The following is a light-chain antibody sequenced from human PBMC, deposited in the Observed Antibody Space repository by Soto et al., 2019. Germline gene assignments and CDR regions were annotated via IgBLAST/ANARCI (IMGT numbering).Light chain of an antibody. J-gene: IGLJ2*01. CDR2: EVS. CDR3: ISYAGSNNLV. Sequence: QSALTQPPSGSGYPGQSVTISCTGTSSDVGGYNYVSWYQQYPGKAPKLMIHEVSKRPSGVPDRFSGSKSGNTASLTVSGLQAEDEADYYCISYAGSNNLVFGGGTKLTVL. CDR1: SSDVGGYNY. V-gene: IGLV2-8*01.